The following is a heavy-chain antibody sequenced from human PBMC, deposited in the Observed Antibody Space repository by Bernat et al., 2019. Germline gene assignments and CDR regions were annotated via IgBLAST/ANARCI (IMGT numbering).Heavy chain of an antibody. CDR1: GFTFSSYG. D-gene: IGHD3-3*01. CDR3: ARGNRYYDFWSGSWGYYYGMDV. CDR2: ISYDGSNK. V-gene: IGHV3-30*03. J-gene: IGHJ6*02. Sequence: QVQLVESGGGVVQPGRSLRLSCAASGFTFSSYGMHWVRQAPGKGLEWVAVISYDGSNKYYADSVKGRFTISRDNSKNTLYLQMNSLRAEDTAVYYCARGNRYYDFWSGSWGYYYGMDVWGQGTTVTVSS.